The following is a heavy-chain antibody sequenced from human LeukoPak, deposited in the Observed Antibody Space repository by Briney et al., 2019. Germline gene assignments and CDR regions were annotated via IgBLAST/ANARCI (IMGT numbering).Heavy chain of an antibody. D-gene: IGHD2-2*01. Sequence: ASVKVSCMASGYTFTSYYMHWVRQAPGQGLEWMGIINPSGGSTSYAQKFQGRVTMTRDTSTSTVYMELSSLRSEDTAVYYCARAPPTYSLGYCSSTSCSPLDYWGQGTLVTVS. V-gene: IGHV1-46*01. CDR2: INPSGGST. J-gene: IGHJ4*02. CDR1: GYTFTSYY. CDR3: ARAPPTYSLGYCSSTSCSPLDY.